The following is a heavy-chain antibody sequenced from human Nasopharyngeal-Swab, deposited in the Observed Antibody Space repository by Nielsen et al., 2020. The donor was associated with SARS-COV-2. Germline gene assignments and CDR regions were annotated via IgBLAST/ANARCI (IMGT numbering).Heavy chain of an antibody. D-gene: IGHD2-2*01. J-gene: IGHJ6*02. Sequence: GASLKISCAASGFTFSSYWMHWVRQAPGKGLVWVSRINSDGSSTSYADSVKGRFTISRDNAKNTLYLQMNSLRAEDTAVYYCARDKVVVVPAAIHYYGMDVWGQGTTVTVSS. CDR3: ARDKVVVVPAAIHYYGMDV. CDR2: INSDGSST. V-gene: IGHV3-74*01. CDR1: GFTFSSYW.